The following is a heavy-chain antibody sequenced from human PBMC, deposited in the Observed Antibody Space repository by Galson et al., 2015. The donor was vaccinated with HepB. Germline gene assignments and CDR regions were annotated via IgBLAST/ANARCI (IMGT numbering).Heavy chain of an antibody. D-gene: IGHD3-10*01. V-gene: IGHV1-2*02. CDR3: ARDINYYGSGSLVDY. Sequence: SVKVSCKASGYTFTGYYMHWVRQAPGQGLEWMGWINPNSGGTNYAQKFQGRVTMTRDTSISTAYMELSRLRSDDTAVYYCARDINYYGSGSLVDYWGQGTLVTVSS. CDR1: GYTFTGYY. CDR2: INPNSGGT. J-gene: IGHJ4*02.